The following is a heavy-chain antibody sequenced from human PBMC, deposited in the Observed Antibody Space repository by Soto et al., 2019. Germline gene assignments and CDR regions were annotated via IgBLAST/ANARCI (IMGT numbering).Heavy chain of an antibody. J-gene: IGHJ4*02. Sequence: QVQLVESGGGVVQPGGSLRLSCAASGFTFSRDGMHWVRQAPGKGLEWLAVIWFDGSNENYADSVKGRFTISRDNSKNRLYLQMNSLRVEDTAVYYCARDQGWVFAYWGQGTLVTVSS. CDR2: IWFDGSNE. D-gene: IGHD6-19*01. V-gene: IGHV3-33*01. CDR1: GFTFSRDG. CDR3: ARDQGWVFAY.